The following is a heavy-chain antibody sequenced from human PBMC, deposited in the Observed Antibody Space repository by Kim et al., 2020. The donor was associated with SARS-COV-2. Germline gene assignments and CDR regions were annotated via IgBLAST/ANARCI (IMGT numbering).Heavy chain of an antibody. CDR1: GVTFNEYY. Sequence: SETLSLTCAVYGVTFNEYYWTWVRQPPGKGLEWIGEINHGGNTNYNPSLKSRVTISVDKSKKQHSLKLRSVTAADTAVYYCVSWHAARTGYWNWGQGNLV. V-gene: IGHV4-34*01. CDR2: INHGGNT. J-gene: IGHJ4*02. CDR3: VSWHAARTGYWN. D-gene: IGHD3-9*01.